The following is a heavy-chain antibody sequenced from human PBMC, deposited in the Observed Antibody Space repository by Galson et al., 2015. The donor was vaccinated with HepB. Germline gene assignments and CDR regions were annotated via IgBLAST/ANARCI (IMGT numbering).Heavy chain of an antibody. CDR3: AKDAAPGGAKDSSGSRYFDY. Sequence: SLRLSCAASGFTFSSYAITWVRQAPGKGLEWVSAISDSGNSTYYADSVRGRFTISRDNSKNTLYLQMNSLSAEDTAVYYCAKDAAPGGAKDSSGSRYFDYWGQGTLVTVSS. CDR1: GFTFSSYA. CDR2: ISDSGNST. V-gene: IGHV3-23*01. J-gene: IGHJ4*02. D-gene: IGHD6-19*01.